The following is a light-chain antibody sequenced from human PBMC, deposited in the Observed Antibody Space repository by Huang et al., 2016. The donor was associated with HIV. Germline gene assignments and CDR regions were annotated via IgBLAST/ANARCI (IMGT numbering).Light chain of an antibody. CDR2: GAS. V-gene: IGKV3-15*01. J-gene: IGKJ2*01. CDR3: QQYNNWPPMYT. Sequence: EIVMTQSPATLSVSPGERATLSCRASQSVSSNFDWYQQKPGQAPRLRIYGASTRATGIPGRFSGSGSGTEFSLTISSLQSEDFAVYYWQQYNNWPPMYTFGQGTKLEIK. CDR1: QSVSSN.